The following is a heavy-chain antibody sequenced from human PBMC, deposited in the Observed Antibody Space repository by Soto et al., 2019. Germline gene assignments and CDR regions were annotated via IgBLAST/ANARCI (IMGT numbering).Heavy chain of an antibody. V-gene: IGHV4-61*01. D-gene: IGHD6-6*01. Sequence: QVPLQESGPGLVKPSETLSLTCTVSGGSVSSGSYYLSWIRQPPGKGLEWIGYIYYSGSTNYNPSLKSRVTISVDTSKNQFSLKLSSVTAADTAVYYCARCPIAARPYFDYWGQGTLVTVSS. J-gene: IGHJ4*02. CDR3: ARCPIAARPYFDY. CDR2: IYYSGST. CDR1: GGSVSSGSYY.